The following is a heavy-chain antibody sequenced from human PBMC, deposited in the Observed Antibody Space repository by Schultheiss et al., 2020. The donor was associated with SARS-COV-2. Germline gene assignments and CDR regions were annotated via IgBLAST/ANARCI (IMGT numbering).Heavy chain of an antibody. J-gene: IGHJ5*02. CDR3: ARDCSGGVCGNWFDP. D-gene: IGHD2-8*02. CDR1: GFSLSTSGVG. CDR2: IYWNDDK. V-gene: IGHV2-5*01. Sequence: SGPTLVKPTQTLTLTCTFSGFSLSTSGVGVGWIRQPPGKALEWLALIYWNDDKRYSPSLKSRLTITKDTSKSQVVLTMTNMDPVDTATYYCARDCSGGVCGNWFDPWGQGTLVTVSS.